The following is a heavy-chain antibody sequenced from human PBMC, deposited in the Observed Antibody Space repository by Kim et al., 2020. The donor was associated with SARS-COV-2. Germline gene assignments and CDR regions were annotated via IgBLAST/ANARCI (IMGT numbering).Heavy chain of an antibody. D-gene: IGHD2-15*01. CDR1: GFTVSTSH. CDR2: IYSGGST. V-gene: IGHV3-53*01. Sequence: GGSLRLSCALSGFTVSTSHMYWVRQAPGKGLKCVSVIYSGGSTYYADSVMGRFTISRDNSKNTLYLQMNSLRADDTAVYYCVRDAGGYWGQGTLVTVSS. CDR3: VRDAGGY. J-gene: IGHJ4*02.